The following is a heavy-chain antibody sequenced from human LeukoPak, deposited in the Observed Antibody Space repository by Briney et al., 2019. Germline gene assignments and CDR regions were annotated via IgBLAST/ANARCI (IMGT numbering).Heavy chain of an antibody. CDR1: GFTFSNYP. Sequence: GRSLRLSCAASGFTFSNYPVHWVRQAPGKGLEWVAVISSDGNNKYYADSLKGRFTISRDNSKNTLFLQMNSLRPEDTAVYYCARDNSHTNIYCTRGNAFDIWGQGTMVPVSS. J-gene: IGHJ3*02. V-gene: IGHV3-30-3*01. D-gene: IGHD3-16*01. CDR2: ISSDGNNK. CDR3: ARDNSHTNIYCTRGNAFDI.